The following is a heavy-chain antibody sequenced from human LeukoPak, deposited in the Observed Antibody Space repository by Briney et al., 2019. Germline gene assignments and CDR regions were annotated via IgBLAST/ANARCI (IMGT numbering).Heavy chain of an antibody. CDR1: GFTFSSYA. CDR3: AKRGGLLWFREGDAFDI. J-gene: IGHJ3*02. D-gene: IGHD3-10*01. Sequence: GGSLRLSCAASGFTFSSYAMSWVRQAPGKGLEWVSAISGSGGSTYYADSVKGRFTISRDNSKNTLYLQMNSLRAEDTAVYYCAKRGGLLWFREGDAFDIWGQGTMVTVSS. V-gene: IGHV3-23*01. CDR2: ISGSGGST.